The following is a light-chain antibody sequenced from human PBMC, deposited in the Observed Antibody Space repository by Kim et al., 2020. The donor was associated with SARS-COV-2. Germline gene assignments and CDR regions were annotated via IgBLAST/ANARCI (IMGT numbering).Light chain of an antibody. CDR2: DVS. CDR1: SSDVGGHNY. CDR3: SSYTSTSTVV. J-gene: IGLJ2*01. V-gene: IGLV2-14*03. Sequence: GQPITNSCTGTSSDVGGHNYVSWYQQHPGKAPRLMIYDVSYRPSGVSNRFSGSKSGNTASLTISGLQVEDEADYYCSSYTSTSTVVFGGGTQLTVL.